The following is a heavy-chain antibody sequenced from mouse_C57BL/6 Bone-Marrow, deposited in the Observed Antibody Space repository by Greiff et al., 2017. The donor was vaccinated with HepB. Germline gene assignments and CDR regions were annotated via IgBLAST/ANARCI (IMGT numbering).Heavy chain of an antibody. CDR1: GYTFTSYW. Sequence: QVQLQQPGAELVKPGASVKLSCKASGYTFTSYWLQWVKQRPGQGLEWIGEIDPSDSYTNYNQKFKGKATLTVDTSSSTAYMQLSSLTSEDNAVYYCASGITKDFDYGGQGTTVTVCS. CDR3: ASGITKDFDY. CDR2: IDPSDSYT. J-gene: IGHJ2*01. D-gene: IGHD2-4*01. V-gene: IGHV1-50*01.